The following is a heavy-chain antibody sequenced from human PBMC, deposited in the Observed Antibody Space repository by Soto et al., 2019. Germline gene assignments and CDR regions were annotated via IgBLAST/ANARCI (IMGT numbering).Heavy chain of an antibody. CDR2: IYWDDDK. Sequence: QITLKESGPTLVKPTQTLTLTCTFSGFSLSTSGVGVGWIRQPPGKALEWLALIYWDDDKRYSPSLKSRLTITQDTSKSSVVLTLTHMYPADTATYYCAYVVQDGDYVWDAFDIWGQGTMVTVSS. D-gene: IGHD4-17*01. CDR1: GFSLSTSGVG. V-gene: IGHV2-5*02. CDR3: AYVVQDGDYVWDAFDI. J-gene: IGHJ3*02.